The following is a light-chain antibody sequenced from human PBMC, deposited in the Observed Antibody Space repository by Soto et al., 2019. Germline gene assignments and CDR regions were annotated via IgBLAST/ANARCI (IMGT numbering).Light chain of an antibody. CDR1: SSDVGGYNY. CDR3: SSYSGTNYHYV. J-gene: IGLJ1*01. CDR2: EVS. V-gene: IGLV2-8*01. Sequence: ALTQPPSASGSFGQSVTISCTGTSSDVGGYNYVSWYQQHPGKAPKLMIYEVSERPSGVPDRFSGSKSGNTASLTVSGLQADDEADYYCSSYSGTNYHYVFGTGTTVTVL.